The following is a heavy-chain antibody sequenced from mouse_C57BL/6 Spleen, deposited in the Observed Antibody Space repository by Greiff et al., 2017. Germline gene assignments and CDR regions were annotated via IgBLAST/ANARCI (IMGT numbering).Heavy chain of an antibody. J-gene: IGHJ4*01. Sequence: VQLQQSGAELVKPGASVKISCKASGYAFSSYWMNWVKQRPGKGLEWIGQIYPGDGDTNYNGKFKGKATLTADKSSSTAYMQLSSLTSEDSAVYFCARTGEGYAMDYWGQGISVTVSS. CDR3: ARTGEGYAMDY. CDR2: IYPGDGDT. D-gene: IGHD3-1*01. CDR1: GYAFSSYW. V-gene: IGHV1-80*01.